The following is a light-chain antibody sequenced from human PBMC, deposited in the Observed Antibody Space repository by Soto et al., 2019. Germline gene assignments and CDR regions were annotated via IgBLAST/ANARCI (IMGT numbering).Light chain of an antibody. CDR1: QDIGTS. CDR3: QQLNTYPLT. J-gene: IGKJ4*01. Sequence: DIQLTQSPSFLSASVRDRVTITCRASQDIGTSLAWYQQRPGKAPKVLITAASTSQSEVPPRFSGSGSGTEFTLTIRSLQPEDLATYYCQQLNTYPLTFGGGTKVEI. CDR2: AAS. V-gene: IGKV1-9*01.